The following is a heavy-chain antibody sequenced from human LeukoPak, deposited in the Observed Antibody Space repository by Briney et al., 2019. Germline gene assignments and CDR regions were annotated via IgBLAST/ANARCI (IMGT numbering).Heavy chain of an antibody. CDR3: ARASERRHLYAMDA. Sequence: SQTLSLTCAVSGDSVSNNTAAWNWIRQSPSRGLEWLGRTYYRSKWNNDYAENVKSRISFNPDTSKNRFSLQLNSLTPEDTAVYYCARASERRHLYAMDAWGHGTTVTVSS. J-gene: IGHJ6*02. D-gene: IGHD1-1*01. CDR2: TYYRSKWNN. CDR1: GDSVSNNTAA. V-gene: IGHV6-1*01.